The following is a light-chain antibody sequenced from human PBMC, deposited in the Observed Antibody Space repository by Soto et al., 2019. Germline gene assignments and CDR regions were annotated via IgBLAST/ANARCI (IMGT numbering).Light chain of an antibody. CDR2: DVS. J-gene: IGLJ1*01. Sequence: QSALTQPASVSGSPGQSITISCTGTSIDVGGYNYVSWYQQHPGKAPKLMIYDVSNQPSGVSNRFSGSKSGNTASLTISGLQTEDEADYYCSSYTSSSIDHVFGTGTKLTVL. CDR1: SIDVGGYNY. CDR3: SSYTSSSIDHV. V-gene: IGLV2-14*01.